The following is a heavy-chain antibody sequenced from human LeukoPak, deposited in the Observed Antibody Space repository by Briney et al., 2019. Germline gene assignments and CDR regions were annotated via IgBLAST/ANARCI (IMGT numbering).Heavy chain of an antibody. V-gene: IGHV1-2*02. J-gene: IGHJ3*02. Sequence: ASVKVSCKASGYTFTVYYMHLVRQAPGQGLEWMGWINPNSGGTNYAQKFQGRVTMTRDTSISTAYMELSRLRSDDTAVYYCAREGELVLPDAFDIWGQGTMVTVSS. D-gene: IGHD1-26*01. CDR1: GYTFTVYY. CDR3: AREGELVLPDAFDI. CDR2: INPNSGGT.